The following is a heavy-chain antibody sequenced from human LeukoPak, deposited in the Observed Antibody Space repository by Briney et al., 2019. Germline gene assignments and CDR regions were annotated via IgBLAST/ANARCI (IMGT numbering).Heavy chain of an antibody. D-gene: IGHD6-19*01. V-gene: IGHV5-51*01. J-gene: IGHJ4*02. CDR3: ARPLASSGWYEGGY. CDR2: IYPGDSDT. Sequence: GESLQISCQGSGYSFTNHWIAWVRQMPGKGLEWMGIIYPGDSDTRYSPSFQGQVTISADKSISTAYLQWSSLKASDTAMYYCARPLASSGWYEGGYWGQGTLVTVSS. CDR1: GYSFTNHW.